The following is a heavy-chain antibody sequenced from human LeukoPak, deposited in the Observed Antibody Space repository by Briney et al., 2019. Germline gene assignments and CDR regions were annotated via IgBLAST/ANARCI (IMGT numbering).Heavy chain of an antibody. CDR2: ISYDGSNK. CDR1: GFTFSSYG. J-gene: IGHJ4*02. D-gene: IGHD5-24*01. CDR3: ANLIQL. Sequence: GGSLRLSCAASGFTFSSYGMHWVRQAPGKGLEWVAVISYDGSNKYYADSVKGRFTISRDNSKNTLYLQMNSLRAEDTAVYYCANLIQLWGQGTLVTVSS. V-gene: IGHV3-30*18.